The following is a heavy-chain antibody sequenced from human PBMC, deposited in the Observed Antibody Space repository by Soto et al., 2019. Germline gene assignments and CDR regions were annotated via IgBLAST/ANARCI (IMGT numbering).Heavy chain of an antibody. Sequence: DSVKFSSKASGYTFTGDYMHWVRQAPGEGLGWMGWINPNSGGTNYAQKFQGWGTMTRDTSTSAAYMELSRLRSDDRAVYYCAREHSSGYYYYRMDVWGQGATVTV. D-gene: IGHD6-25*01. CDR3: AREHSSGYYYYRMDV. J-gene: IGHJ6*02. CDR1: GYTFTGDY. CDR2: INPNSGGT. V-gene: IGHV1-2*04.